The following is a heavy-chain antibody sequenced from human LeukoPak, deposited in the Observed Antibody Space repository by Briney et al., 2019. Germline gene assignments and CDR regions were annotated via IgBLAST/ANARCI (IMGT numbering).Heavy chain of an antibody. V-gene: IGHV3-7*05. D-gene: IGHD3-16*01. CDR3: ARDATPPGIIFDY. J-gene: IGHJ4*02. CDR2: INQDGSEK. CDR1: GFTFSSFW. Sequence: GGSLRLSCEVSGFTFSSFWMNWVRQAPGKGLEWVANINQDGSEKWYVDSVKGRFTISRDNAKNSVFLQMNSLRAEDTAVYYCARDATPPGIIFDYWGQGTLVTVSS.